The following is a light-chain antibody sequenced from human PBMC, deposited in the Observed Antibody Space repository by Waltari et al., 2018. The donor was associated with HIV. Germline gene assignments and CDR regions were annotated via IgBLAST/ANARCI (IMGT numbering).Light chain of an antibody. V-gene: IGKV3-15*01. CDR1: QSVSSN. J-gene: IGKJ1*01. CDR2: GAS. CDR3: QQYNNWPQT. Sequence: EIVMTQSPATLSVSPGERATLSCTARQSVSSNLAWYHRKPGQAPRLLIFGASTRATGIPARFSGGGSGTEFTLTISSLQSEDFAIYYCQQYNNWPQTFGQGTKVEIK.